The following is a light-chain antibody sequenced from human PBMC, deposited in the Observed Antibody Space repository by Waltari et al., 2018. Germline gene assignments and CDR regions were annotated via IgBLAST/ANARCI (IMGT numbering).Light chain of an antibody. V-gene: IGKV3-15*01. J-gene: IGKJ1*01. CDR1: QSVGTN. CDR3: QQYNIWPWA. CDR2: GAS. Sequence: EIVMTQSPATLSVSPGERATLSCRAGQSVGTNLAWYQQKPGQAPRLLISGASTRATGFPARFSGSGSGTEFTLTISSLQSEDFTVYYCQQYNIWPWAFGQGTKVEI.